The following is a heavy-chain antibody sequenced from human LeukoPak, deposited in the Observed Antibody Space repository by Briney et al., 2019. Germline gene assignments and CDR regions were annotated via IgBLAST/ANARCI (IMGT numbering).Heavy chain of an antibody. D-gene: IGHD6-19*01. CDR3: ARDQKQWLPTYQPPNDY. CDR2: INPNSGGT. Sequence: ASVKVSCKASGYTFTGYYMHWVRQAPGQGLEWMGWINPNSGGTNYAQKFQGRVTMTRDTSISTAYMELRSLRSDDTAVYYCARDQKQWLPTYQPPNDYWGQGTLVTVSS. CDR1: GYTFTGYY. J-gene: IGHJ4*02. V-gene: IGHV1-2*02.